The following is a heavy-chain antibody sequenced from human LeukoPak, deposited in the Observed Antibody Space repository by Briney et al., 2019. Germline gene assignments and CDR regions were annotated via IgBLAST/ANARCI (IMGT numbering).Heavy chain of an antibody. D-gene: IGHD4-11*01. CDR3: ARETVTPGSYYYYYMDV. CDR1: GGSISSYY. CDR2: IYYSGST. Sequence: SETLSLTWTVSGGSISSYYWSWIRQPPGKGLEWIGYIYYSGSTNYNPSLKSRVTISVDTSKNQFSLKLSSVTAADTAVYYCARETVTPGSYYYYYMDVWGKGTTVTVSS. J-gene: IGHJ6*03. V-gene: IGHV4-59*01.